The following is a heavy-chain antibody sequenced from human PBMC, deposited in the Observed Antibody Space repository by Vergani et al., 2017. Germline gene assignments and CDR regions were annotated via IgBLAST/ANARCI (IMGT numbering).Heavy chain of an antibody. V-gene: IGHV3-21*01. Sequence: EVQLVESGGGLVKPGGSLRLSCAASGFTFSSYSMNWVRQAPGKGLEWVSSISSSSSYIYYADSVKGRFTISRDNAKNSLYLQMNSLRAEDTAVYYCAGEGHSGYSESDYYYGMDVWGQGTTVTVSS. CDR2: ISSSSSYI. CDR3: AGEGHSGYSESDYYYGMDV. CDR1: GFTFSSYS. J-gene: IGHJ6*02. D-gene: IGHD5-12*01.